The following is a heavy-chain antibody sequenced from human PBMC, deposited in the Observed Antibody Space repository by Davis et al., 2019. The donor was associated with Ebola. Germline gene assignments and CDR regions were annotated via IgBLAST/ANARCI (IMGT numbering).Heavy chain of an antibody. CDR2: INTNTGNP. D-gene: IGHD6-13*01. Sequence: AASVKVSCKASGYTFITYGISWVRRAPGQGLEWMGWINTNTGNPTYAQGFTGRFVFSLDTSVSTAYLQISSLKAEDTAVYYCARVGSSSWSYYFDLWGQGTLVTVSS. V-gene: IGHV7-4-1*02. CDR1: GYTFITYG. J-gene: IGHJ4*02. CDR3: ARVGSSSWSYYFDL.